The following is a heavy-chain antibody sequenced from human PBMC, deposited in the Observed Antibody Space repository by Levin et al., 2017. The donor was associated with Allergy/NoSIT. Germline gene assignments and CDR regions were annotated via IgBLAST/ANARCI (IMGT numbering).Heavy chain of an antibody. V-gene: IGHV3-74*01. CDR1: GFTFSSYW. J-gene: IGHJ2*01. CDR3: VRDPGYDGHDWYFDL. D-gene: IGHD3-22*01. Sequence: GESLKISCAASGFTFSSYWMHWVRQAPGKGLVWVSRIRSDGSKTHYADSVKGRFTISRDNAKSTLYLQMNSLRAEDTAVYYCVRDPGYDGHDWYFDLWGRGTLVTVSS. CDR2: IRSDGSKT.